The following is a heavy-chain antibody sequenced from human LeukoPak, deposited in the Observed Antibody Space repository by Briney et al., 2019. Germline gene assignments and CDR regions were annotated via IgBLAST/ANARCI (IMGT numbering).Heavy chain of an antibody. CDR1: GYTFTGYY. J-gene: IGHJ4*02. V-gene: IGHV1-2*02. D-gene: IGHD5-24*01. CDR2: INPNSGGT. Sequence: ASVKVSCKASGYTFTGYYMHWVRQAPGQGLEWMGWINPNSGGTNYAQKFQGRVTMTRDTSISTAYMELSRLRSDDTAVYYCARDMIDGWLQPNGGYYFDYWGQGTLVTVSS. CDR3: ARDMIDGWLQPNGGYYFDY.